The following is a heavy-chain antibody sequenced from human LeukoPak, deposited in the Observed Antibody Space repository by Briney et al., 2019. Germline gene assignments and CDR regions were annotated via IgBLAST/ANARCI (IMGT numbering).Heavy chain of an antibody. Sequence: SVNVSCMASGGTFSSYTISCVRQAPGQGLEWMGRIIPILGIANYAQKFQGRVTITADKSTSTAYMELSSLRSEDTAVYYCARGIDGYNPGDYWGQGTLVTVSS. D-gene: IGHD5-24*01. CDR2: IIPILGIA. V-gene: IGHV1-69*02. J-gene: IGHJ4*02. CDR3: ARGIDGYNPGDY. CDR1: GGTFSSYT.